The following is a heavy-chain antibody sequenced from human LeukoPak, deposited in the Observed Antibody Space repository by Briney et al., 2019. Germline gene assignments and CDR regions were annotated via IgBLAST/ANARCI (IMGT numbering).Heavy chain of an antibody. CDR1: GGSITSGGYS. V-gene: IGHV4-30-2*01. D-gene: IGHD2-2*01. CDR2: IYHSGKT. Sequence: SQTLSLTCAVSGGSITSGGYSWNWIRQAPGEGLEWIGYIYHSGKTYYNPSLKSRVTISVDGSKNQFSLKMSSVTAADTAVYYCARRYCSSTSCYFGYWGQGTLVTVSS. J-gene: IGHJ4*02. CDR3: ARRYCSSTSCYFGY.